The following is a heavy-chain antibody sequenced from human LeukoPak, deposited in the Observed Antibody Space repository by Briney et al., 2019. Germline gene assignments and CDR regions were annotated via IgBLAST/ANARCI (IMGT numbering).Heavy chain of an antibody. CDR2: ISSGSSYI. J-gene: IGHJ4*02. CDR1: GFTFGDYS. CDR3: ARDLYSGYVLGDFDY. D-gene: IGHD5-12*01. Sequence: GGPLRLSCAASGFTFGDYSMNWVRQAPGKGLEWVSSISSGSSYIYYADSVKGRFTISRDNAKNSLYLQMNSLRAEDTAVYYCARDLYSGYVLGDFDYWGQGTLVTVSS. V-gene: IGHV3-21*01.